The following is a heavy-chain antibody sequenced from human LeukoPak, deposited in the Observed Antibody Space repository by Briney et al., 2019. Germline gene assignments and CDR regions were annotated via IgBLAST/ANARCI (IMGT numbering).Heavy chain of an antibody. V-gene: IGHV3-48*04. CDR1: GFIFSNYG. D-gene: IGHD1-26*01. J-gene: IGHJ3*02. Sequence: GGSLRLSCAASGFIFSNYGMHWVRQAPGKGLEWVSYISSSGSTIYYADSVKGRFTISRDNAKNSLYLQMNSLRAEDTVVYYCARDLSIVGATRDAFDIWGQGTMVTVSS. CDR3: ARDLSIVGATRDAFDI. CDR2: ISSSGSTI.